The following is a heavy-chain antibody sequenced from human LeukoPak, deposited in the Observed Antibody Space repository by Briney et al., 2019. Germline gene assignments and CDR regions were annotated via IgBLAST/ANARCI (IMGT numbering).Heavy chain of an antibody. J-gene: IGHJ6*02. CDR2: ISWDGGST. Sequence: QPGGSLRLSCAASGFTFDDYAMHWVRQAPGKGLEWVSLISWDGGSTYYADSVKGRFTISRDNSKNSLYLQMNSLRAEDTALYYCAKDMEYYGSGRIYYGIDVWGQGTTVTVSS. D-gene: IGHD3-10*01. CDR1: GFTFDDYA. CDR3: AKDMEYYGSGRIYYGIDV. V-gene: IGHV3-43D*03.